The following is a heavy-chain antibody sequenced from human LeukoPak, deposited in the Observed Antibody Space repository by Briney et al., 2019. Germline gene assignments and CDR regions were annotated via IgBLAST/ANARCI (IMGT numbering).Heavy chain of an antibody. CDR2: IYPGDSDT. J-gene: IGHJ2*01. D-gene: IGHD6-19*01. CDR1: GYSFTSYW. Sequence: GESLKISCKGSGYSFTSYWIVWVRQMPGKGLEWMGIIYPGDSDTRYSPSFQGQVTISADKSISTAYLQWSSLKASDTAMYYCARSAVPGTRDWYFDLWGRGTLVTVSP. V-gene: IGHV5-51*01. CDR3: ARSAVPGTRDWYFDL.